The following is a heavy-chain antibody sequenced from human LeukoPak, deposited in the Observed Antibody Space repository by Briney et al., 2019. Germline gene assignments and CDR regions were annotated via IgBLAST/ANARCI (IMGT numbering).Heavy chain of an antibody. CDR2: IKSKTDGGTT. Sequence: GGSLRLSCAASGFTFSNAWMSWVRQAPGKGLEWVGRIKSKTDGGTTDYAAPVKGRFTISRDDSKSTLYLQMNSLKTGDTAVYYCTLLVYYYYYMDVWGKGTTVTVSS. V-gene: IGHV3-15*01. CDR3: TLLVYYYYYMDV. CDR1: GFTFSNAW. J-gene: IGHJ6*03. D-gene: IGHD2-15*01.